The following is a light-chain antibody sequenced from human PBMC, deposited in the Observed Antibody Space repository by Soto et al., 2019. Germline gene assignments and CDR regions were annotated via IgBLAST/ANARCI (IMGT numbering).Light chain of an antibody. V-gene: IGKV3-15*01. J-gene: IGKJ1*01. CDR2: SAS. CDR1: QSVSSD. Sequence: EIVMTQSPATLSVSPGETGTLSCRASQSVSSDLAWLQQKPGQSPRLLIYSASTRATAIPARFSGSGSGTDFTLSISSLQSEDFAVYYCQQYNNWLKWTFGQGTKVEIK. CDR3: QQYNNWLKWT.